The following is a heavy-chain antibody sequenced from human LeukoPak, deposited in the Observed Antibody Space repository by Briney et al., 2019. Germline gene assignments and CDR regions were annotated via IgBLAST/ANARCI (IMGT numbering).Heavy chain of an antibody. J-gene: IGHJ4*02. D-gene: IGHD3-22*01. Sequence: GGSLRLSCAASGFTFSDYYMSWIRQAPGKGLEWVSYISSSGSTIYYADSVKGRFTISRDNAKNSLYLQMNSLRAEDTAVYHCARDGSPYYDSSGYYRMFDYWGQGTLVTVSS. CDR2: ISSSGSTI. V-gene: IGHV3-11*01. CDR3: ARDGSPYYDSSGYYRMFDY. CDR1: GFTFSDYY.